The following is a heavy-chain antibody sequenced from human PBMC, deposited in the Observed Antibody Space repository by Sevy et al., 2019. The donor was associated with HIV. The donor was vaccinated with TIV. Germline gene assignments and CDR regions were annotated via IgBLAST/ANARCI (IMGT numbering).Heavy chain of an antibody. V-gene: IGHV1-18*01. CDR3: ARGHTSIVRGRTVYYGLDV. CDR2: VTVYNGNP. J-gene: IGHJ6*02. CDR1: GDTFTSYG. Sequence: ASVKVSCKASGDTFTSYGISWVRQAPGQGLEWMGWVTVYNGNPNYALKFQDRLILTTDTSTSTAYMELRSLRYDETAVYYCARGHTSIVRGRTVYYGLDVWGQGTTVTVSS. D-gene: IGHD1-26*01.